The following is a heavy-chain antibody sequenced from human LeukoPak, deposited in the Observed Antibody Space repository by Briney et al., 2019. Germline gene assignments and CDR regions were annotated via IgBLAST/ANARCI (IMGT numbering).Heavy chain of an antibody. CDR2: IYYSGST. D-gene: IGHD2-2*02. J-gene: IGHJ6*03. V-gene: IGHV4-59*01. Sequence: SETLSLTCTVSGGSISSYYWSWIRKPPGKGLEWIGYIYYSGSTNYNPSLKSRVTISVDTSKSQFSLKLNSVTAADTAVYYCARLGGAIYFYYMDVWGKGTTVTISS. CDR1: GGSISSYY. CDR3: ARLGGAIYFYYMDV.